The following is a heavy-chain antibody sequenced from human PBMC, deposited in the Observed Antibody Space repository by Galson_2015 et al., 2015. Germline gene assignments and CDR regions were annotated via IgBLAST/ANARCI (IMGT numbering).Heavy chain of an antibody. J-gene: IGHJ5*02. CDR2: IKQDGSEK. V-gene: IGHV3-7*01. CDR1: GFTFSSYW. D-gene: IGHD3-3*01. Sequence: SLRLSCAASGFTFSSYWMSWVRQAPGKGLEWVANIKQDGSEKYYVDSVKGRFTISRNNAKNSLSLQMNSLRAEDTAVDYCARDAITYYDYWSGSNWFDPWGQGTLVTVSS. CDR3: ARDAITYYDYWSGSNWFDP.